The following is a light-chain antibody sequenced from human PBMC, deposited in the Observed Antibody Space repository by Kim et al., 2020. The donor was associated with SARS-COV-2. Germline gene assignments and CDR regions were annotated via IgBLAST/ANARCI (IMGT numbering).Light chain of an antibody. V-gene: IGKV3-11*01. Sequence: LSQGERATLSCRASQSVSSYLAWFQQKPGQAPRLLIYDVFKRATGTPARFSGSGSGTDFTLTISSLEPEDFAVYYCQQRANWPLTFGGGTKVDIK. CDR1: QSVSSY. CDR3: QQRANWPLT. J-gene: IGKJ4*01. CDR2: DVF.